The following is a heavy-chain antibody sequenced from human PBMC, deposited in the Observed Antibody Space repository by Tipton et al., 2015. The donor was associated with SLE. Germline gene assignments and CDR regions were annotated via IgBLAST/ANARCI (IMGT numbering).Heavy chain of an antibody. D-gene: IGHD3-10*01. V-gene: IGHV4-34*09. J-gene: IGHJ4*02. CDR3: ARDRYYGSGRFDY. CDR1: GGSFSGYY. Sequence: TLSLTCAVYGGSFSGYYWSWIRQPPGKGLEWIGEINHSGSTNYNPSLKSRVTISVDNFKDQFFLMLSSVTAADTAMYYCARDRYYGSGRFDYWGQGTPVTVSS. CDR2: INHSGST.